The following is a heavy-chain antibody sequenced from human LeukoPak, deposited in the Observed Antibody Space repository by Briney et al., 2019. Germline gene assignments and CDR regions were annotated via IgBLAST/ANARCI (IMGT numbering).Heavy chain of an antibody. CDR3: ASCREGYNWLDY. J-gene: IGHJ4*02. D-gene: IGHD5-24*01. CDR2: IYRGGDT. V-gene: IGHV3-53*01. CDR1: GLTVGGSY. Sequence: GGSLRLSCAASGLTVGGSYVNWVRQAPGKGLEWVSVIYRGGDTYYADSVKGRFTISRDNSKNTLYLQMNSLRAEDTAVYYCASCREGYNWLDYWGQGTRVIVSS.